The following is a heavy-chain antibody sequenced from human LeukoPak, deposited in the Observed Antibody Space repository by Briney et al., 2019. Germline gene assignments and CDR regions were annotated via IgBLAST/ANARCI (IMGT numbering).Heavy chain of an antibody. Sequence: GRSLRLSCAASGFTFSSYAMHWVRQAPRKGLERVAVISYEGSNKYYADSVKGGFTISRDNSKNTLYLQMNSLRAEDTAVYYCARDPDLAWIQLWSYFVYWGQGTLVTVSS. CDR1: GFTFSSYA. CDR2: ISYEGSNK. D-gene: IGHD5-18*01. CDR3: ARDPDLAWIQLWSYFVY. V-gene: IGHV3-30*04. J-gene: IGHJ4*02.